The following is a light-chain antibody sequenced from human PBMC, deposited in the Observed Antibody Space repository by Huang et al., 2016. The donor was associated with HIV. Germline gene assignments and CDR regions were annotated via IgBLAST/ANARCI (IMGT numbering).Light chain of an antibody. CDR2: CAA. Sequence: AIQMTQSPSSLSASVGDRVTITCRASQGITDALAWYQQKPGKAPKLLISCAATVRSGVPSRFSGSGSGTDFTLTISSLQPEDYATYYCLQDHNYPRTFGQGTKVEI. CDR1: QGITDA. CDR3: LQDHNYPRT. J-gene: IGKJ1*01. V-gene: IGKV1-6*01.